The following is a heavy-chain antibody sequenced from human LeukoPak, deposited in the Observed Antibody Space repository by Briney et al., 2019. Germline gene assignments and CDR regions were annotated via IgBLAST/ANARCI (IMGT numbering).Heavy chain of an antibody. CDR2: INPNSGGA. J-gene: IGHJ4*02. D-gene: IGHD2-2*01. V-gene: IGHV1-2*04. CDR1: GYTFTSYG. Sequence: ASVKVSCKASGYTFTSYGFSWVRQAPGQGLEWMGWINPNSGGANYAQKFQGWVTMTRDTSISTAYMELSRLRSDDTAVYYCARAGGEGYCSSTSCYEAYSFDYWGQGTLVTVSS. CDR3: ARAGGEGYCSSTSCYEAYSFDY.